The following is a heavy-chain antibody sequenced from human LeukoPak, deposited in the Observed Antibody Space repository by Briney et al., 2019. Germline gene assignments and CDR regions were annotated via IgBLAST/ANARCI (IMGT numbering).Heavy chain of an antibody. CDR2: IDSDGTST. CDR3: VRDRASHFDH. D-gene: IGHD3-10*01. V-gene: IGHV3-74*01. CDR1: GFSFSRYW. J-gene: IGHJ4*02. Sequence: GGSLRLSCAASGFSFSRYWMHWVRQAPGKGLVWVSRIDSDGTSTGYADSVKGRFTISRDNARNTLSLQMNSRRAEDTAVYYCVRDRASHFDHWGQGALVTVSS.